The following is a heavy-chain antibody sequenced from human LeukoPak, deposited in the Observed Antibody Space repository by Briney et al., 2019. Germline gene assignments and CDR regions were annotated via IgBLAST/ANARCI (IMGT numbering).Heavy chain of an antibody. Sequence: PSETLSLTCSVSGGSMTSYYWSWIRQPPGKGLEWISFFHHTGGTNYNPYVKSRVTISGDTPKNQVSLKMTSVTAADTAVYYCATNRPVGGAYWGSFDMWGHGTLVTVSS. CDR1: GGSMTSYY. CDR2: FHHTGGT. J-gene: IGHJ3*02. V-gene: IGHV4-59*01. CDR3: ATNRPVGGAYWGSFDM. D-gene: IGHD2-8*02.